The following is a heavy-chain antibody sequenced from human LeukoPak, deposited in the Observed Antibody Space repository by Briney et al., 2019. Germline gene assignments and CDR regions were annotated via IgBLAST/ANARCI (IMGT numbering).Heavy chain of an antibody. D-gene: IGHD1-26*01. CDR1: GGSISIYY. V-gene: IGHV4-4*07. CDR3: ARDRAYSGSYSRTFYAMDV. J-gene: IGHJ6*02. CDR2: IYSSGTT. Sequence: SETLSLTCTVSGGSISIYYLNWIRQPAEKGLEWIGRIYSSGTTNYNPSLKSRVAMSVDTSKNRFSLKLSSVTVADTAVYYCARDRAYSGSYSRTFYAMDVWGQGTTVTVSS.